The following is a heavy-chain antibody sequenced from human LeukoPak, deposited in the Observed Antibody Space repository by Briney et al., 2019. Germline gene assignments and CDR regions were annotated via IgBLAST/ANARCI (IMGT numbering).Heavy chain of an antibody. D-gene: IGHD1-1*01. J-gene: IGHJ4*02. CDR2: INRSGGTT. CDR3: ARGRRAGTTGGPFDY. Sequence: ASVKVSCKASGYTFTSYYIHWVRQAPGQGVEWMGIINRSGGTTSYAQRFQGRVTMTRDTSTSTVYMELSSLRSEDAAMYYCARGRRAGTTGGPFDYWGQGTLVTVSS. V-gene: IGHV1-46*01. CDR1: GYTFTSYY.